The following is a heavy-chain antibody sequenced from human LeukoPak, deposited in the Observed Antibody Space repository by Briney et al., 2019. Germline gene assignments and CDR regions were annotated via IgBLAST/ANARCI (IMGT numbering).Heavy chain of an antibody. CDR2: ISSSGSTI. J-gene: IGHJ5*02. CDR3: ARSKYLPNWFDP. V-gene: IGHV3-48*03. CDR1: GFTFSSYE. Sequence: PGGSLRLSCAASGFTFSSYEMNWVRRAPGKGLEWVSYISSSGSTIYYADSVKGRFTISRDNAKNSLYLQMNSLRAEDTAVYYCARSKYLPNWFDPWGQGTLVTVSS. D-gene: IGHD6-6*01.